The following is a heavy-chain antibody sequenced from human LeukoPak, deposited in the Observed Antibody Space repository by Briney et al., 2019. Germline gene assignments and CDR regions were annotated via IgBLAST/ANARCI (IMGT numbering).Heavy chain of an antibody. J-gene: IGHJ4*02. CDR1: GFTFSSYA. Sequence: EGSLRLSCAASGFTFSSYAMHWVRQAPGKGLEWVAVISYDGSNKYYADSVKGRFTISRDNSKNTLYLQMNSLRAEDTAVYYCARGYSGSYYGFDYWGQGTLVTVSS. D-gene: IGHD1-26*01. V-gene: IGHV3-30*04. CDR2: ISYDGSNK. CDR3: ARGYSGSYYGFDY.